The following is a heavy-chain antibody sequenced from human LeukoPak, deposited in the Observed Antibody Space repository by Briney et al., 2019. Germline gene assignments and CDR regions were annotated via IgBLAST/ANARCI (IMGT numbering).Heavy chain of an antibody. CDR2: MNPNSGNT. D-gene: IGHD6-13*01. CDR3: ARVTAAGTWTFDI. J-gene: IGHJ3*02. CDR1: GDTFTIND. V-gene: IGHV1-8*01. Sequence: ASVKVSCKSSGDTFTINDINWVRQATGQGLEWMGWMNPNSGNTGYAQKFQGRVTMTRNTSISTAYMELTDLRSEDTAVYFCARVTAAGTWTFDIWGQETTVTVSS.